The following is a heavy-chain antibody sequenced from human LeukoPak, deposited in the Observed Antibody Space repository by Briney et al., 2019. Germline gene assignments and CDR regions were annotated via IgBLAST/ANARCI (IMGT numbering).Heavy chain of an antibody. CDR1: GFTFSSYE. V-gene: IGHV3-48*03. D-gene: IGHD3-9*01. J-gene: IGHJ6*02. CDR3: ARRTYDILTGRLNYGMDV. CDR2: ISSSGSTI. Sequence: PGGSLRLSCAASGFTFSSYEMNWVRQAPGKGLEGVSYISSSGSTIYYADSVKGRFTISRDNAKNSLYLQMNSLRAEDTAVYYCARRTYDILTGRLNYGMDVWGQGTTVTVSS.